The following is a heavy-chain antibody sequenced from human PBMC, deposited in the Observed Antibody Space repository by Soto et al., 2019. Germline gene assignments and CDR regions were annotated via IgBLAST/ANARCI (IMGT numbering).Heavy chain of an antibody. Sequence: ASVKVSCKTSGYTFTDYFIHWVRQAPGQGFEWMGWINPKSRGTTYAQKFQGRVTMTRDTSNTTAYMELRGLRSDDTAIYYCARVTLRAGNWFDPWGQGTLVTVS. J-gene: IGHJ5*02. CDR1: GYTFTDYF. CDR3: ARVTLRAGNWFDP. CDR2: INPKSRGT. V-gene: IGHV1-2*02.